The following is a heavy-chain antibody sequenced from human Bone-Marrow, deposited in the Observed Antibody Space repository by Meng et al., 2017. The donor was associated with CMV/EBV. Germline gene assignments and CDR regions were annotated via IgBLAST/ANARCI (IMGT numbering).Heavy chain of an antibody. J-gene: IGHJ5*02. CDR3: ARDQDGTIFGVVLSFDP. CDR1: GGTFSSYA. Sequence: SVKVSCKASGGTFSSYAISWVRQAPGQGLEWMGGIIPIFGAANYAQKFQGRVTITTDESTSTAYMELSSLRSEDTAVYYCARDQDGTIFGVVLSFDPWGQGTLVTVSS. D-gene: IGHD3-3*01. V-gene: IGHV1-69*05. CDR2: IIPIFGAA.